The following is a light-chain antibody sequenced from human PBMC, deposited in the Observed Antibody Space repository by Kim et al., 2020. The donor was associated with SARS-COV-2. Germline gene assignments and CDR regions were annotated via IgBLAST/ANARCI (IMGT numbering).Light chain of an antibody. CDR2: GAN. CDR1: NDDVDSHGL. CDR3: CSYANGGTWV. V-gene: IGLV2-23*01. Sequence: GQSITSACSGTNDDVDSHGLVAWYQQQPGKAPRLMIYGANQRASGVSSRFSASKSGNTAYLTISGLQAEDEADYHCCSYANGGTWVFGGGTQLTVL. J-gene: IGLJ3*02.